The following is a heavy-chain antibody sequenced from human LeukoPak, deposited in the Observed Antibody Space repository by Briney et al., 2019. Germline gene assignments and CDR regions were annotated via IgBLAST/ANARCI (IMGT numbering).Heavy chain of an antibody. J-gene: IGHJ6*03. V-gene: IGHV4-34*01. Sequence: SETLSLTCAVYGGSFSGYYWSWIRQPPGKGLEWSGEINHSGSTNYNPSLKSRVTISVDTSKHQFSLKLSSVTAADTAVYYCARGRDGYNYVYYYYYMDVWGKGTTVTVSS. D-gene: IGHD5-24*01. CDR3: ARGRDGYNYVYYYYYMDV. CDR2: INHSGST. CDR1: GGSFSGYY.